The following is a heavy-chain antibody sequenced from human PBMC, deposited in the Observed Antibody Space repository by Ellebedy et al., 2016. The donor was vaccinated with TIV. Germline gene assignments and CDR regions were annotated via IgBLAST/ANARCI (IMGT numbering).Heavy chain of an antibody. CDR3: ARGGGDRPHALDV. J-gene: IGHJ3*01. D-gene: IGHD3-10*01. Sequence: MPSETLSLTCTVSGGSMISDDHYWSWVRQPPGKGLEWIGTIYYSGTTYYNPSLKHRLTVSIDKSKGQVSLKLASVTAADTAVYYCARGGGDRPHALDVWGQGTKVTVSS. CDR1: GGSMISDDHY. V-gene: IGHV4-30-4*01. CDR2: IYYSGTT.